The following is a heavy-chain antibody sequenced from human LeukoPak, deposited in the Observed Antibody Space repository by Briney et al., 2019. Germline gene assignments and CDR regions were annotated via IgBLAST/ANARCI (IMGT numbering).Heavy chain of an antibody. D-gene: IGHD3-10*01. CDR1: GYSFTSYW. CDR2: IYPGDSDT. J-gene: IGHJ6*03. CDR3: ARQGRVMVRGVTYHYYYMDV. Sequence: HGESLKISCKGSGYSFTSYWIGWVRQMPGKGLEWMGIIYPGDSDTRYSPSFQGQVTISADKSISTAYLQWSSLKASDTAMYYCARQGRVMVRGVTYHYYYMDVWGKGTTVTVSS. V-gene: IGHV5-51*01.